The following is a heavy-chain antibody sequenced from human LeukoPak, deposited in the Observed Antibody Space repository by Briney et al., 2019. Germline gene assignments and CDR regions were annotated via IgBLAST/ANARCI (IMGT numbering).Heavy chain of an antibody. V-gene: IGHV1-69*05. D-gene: IGHD3-9*01. CDR1: GGTFSSYA. Sequence: ASVKVSCKASGGTFSSYAISWVRQAPGQGLEWMGGIIPIFGTANYAQKFQGRVTITTDESTSTAYMELSSLRSEDTAVYYCARVGYRYYDILTGYYPFDYWGQGTLVTVSS. CDR2: IIPIFGTA. CDR3: ARVGYRYYDILTGYYPFDY. J-gene: IGHJ4*02.